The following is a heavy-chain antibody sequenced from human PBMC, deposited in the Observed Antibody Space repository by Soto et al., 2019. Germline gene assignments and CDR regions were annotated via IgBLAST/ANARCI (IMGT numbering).Heavy chain of an antibody. J-gene: IGHJ4*02. Sequence: PSETLSLTCTVSGASITSYYWSWIRQPPGQGLESIGYIYYTGDTNSNPSLKSRLTISIDTSKNQFSLKLSSVTAADPAVYYCARYARIPDYWGRGTLVTVSS. CDR3: ARYARIPDY. CDR2: IYYTGDT. CDR1: GASITSYY. D-gene: IGHD2-2*01. V-gene: IGHV4-59*01.